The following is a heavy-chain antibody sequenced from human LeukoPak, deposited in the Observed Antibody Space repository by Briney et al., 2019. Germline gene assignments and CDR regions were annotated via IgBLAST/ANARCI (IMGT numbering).Heavy chain of an antibody. CDR3: AKGPLDYIHGTHYFDY. J-gene: IGHJ4*02. CDR2: ISGSGGST. D-gene: IGHD4-11*01. V-gene: IGHV3-23*01. Sequence: GGSLRLSCAASGFTFSNYGMSWVRQAPGKGLEWVSAISGSGGSTYYADSVKGRFTISRDNSKNTLYLQMNSLRAEDTAIYYCAKGPLDYIHGTHYFDYWGQGTLVTVSS. CDR1: GFTFSNYG.